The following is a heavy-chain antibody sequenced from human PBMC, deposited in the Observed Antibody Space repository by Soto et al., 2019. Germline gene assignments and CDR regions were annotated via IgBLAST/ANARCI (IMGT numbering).Heavy chain of an antibody. CDR1: GDSVSSNSAG. Sequence: SQTLSLTRAITGDSVSSNSAGWSWVRQSPSGGLEWLGRTYYRSKWYYEYAVSVRGRITINPDTSKNQYSLQLNSVTPEDTAVYFCARGEQYSGRIFDYWGQGTLVTVSS. CDR2: TYYRSKWYY. V-gene: IGHV6-1*01. CDR3: ARGEQYSGRIFDY. D-gene: IGHD1-26*01. J-gene: IGHJ4*01.